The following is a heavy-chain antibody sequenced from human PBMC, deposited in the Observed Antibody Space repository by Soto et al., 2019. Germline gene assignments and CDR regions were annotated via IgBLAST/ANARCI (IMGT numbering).Heavy chain of an antibody. CDR2: IYYSGST. Sequence: QLQLQESGPGLVKPSETLSLTCTVSGGSISSSSYYWGWIRQPPGKGLEWIGNIYYSGSTYYNPSLKSRDTISVDTSKNQFSLKLSSVTAADTAVYYCARRVSGSYFHYWGQGTLVTVSS. V-gene: IGHV4-39*01. CDR3: ARRVSGSYFHY. CDR1: GGSISSSSYY. D-gene: IGHD1-26*01. J-gene: IGHJ4*02.